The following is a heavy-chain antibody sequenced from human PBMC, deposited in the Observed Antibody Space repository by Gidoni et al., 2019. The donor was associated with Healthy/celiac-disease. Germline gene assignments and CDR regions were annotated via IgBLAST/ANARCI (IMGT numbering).Heavy chain of an antibody. CDR1: GFPFSNYA. CDR2: SSGSGEST. D-gene: IGHD3-3*01. V-gene: IGHV3-23*01. J-gene: IGHJ4*02. Sequence: EVQLLESGVGLVQPGGSLRFSCVASGFPFSNYAMGWVRQAPGKGREWVSSSSGSGESTIHADSVKGWFTISRDNSKNTLYLQMNGLRAEDTAIYYCAKDRIDYDLWSGPDFDYWGQGALVTVSS. CDR3: AKDRIDYDLWSGPDFDY.